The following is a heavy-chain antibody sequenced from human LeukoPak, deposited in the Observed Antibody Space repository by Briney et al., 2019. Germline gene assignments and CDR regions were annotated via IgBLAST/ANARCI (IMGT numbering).Heavy chain of an antibody. CDR1: GFTVSSNY. D-gene: IGHD3-22*01. J-gene: IGHJ5*02. CDR3: ARGPLYRGYWNWFDP. CDR2: IYSGGST. V-gene: IGHV3-53*01. Sequence: GGSLRLFCAASGFTVSSNYMSWGRQAPGKGLEWVSVIYSGGSTYYADSVKGRFTISRDNSKNTLYLQMNSLRAEDTAVYYCARGPLYRGYWNWFDPWGQGTLVTVSS.